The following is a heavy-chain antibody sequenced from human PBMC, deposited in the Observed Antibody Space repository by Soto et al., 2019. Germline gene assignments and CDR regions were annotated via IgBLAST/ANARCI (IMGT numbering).Heavy chain of an antibody. Sequence: PGGSLRLSCAASGFTFDDYAMHWVRQAPGKGLEWVSGISWNSGSIGYADSVKGRFTISRDNAKNSLYLQMNSLRAGDTALYYCAKDIAPGITGTTHYYYYYMDVWGKGTTVTVSS. CDR1: GFTFDDYA. D-gene: IGHD1-7*01. CDR2: ISWNSGSI. V-gene: IGHV3-9*01. CDR3: AKDIAPGITGTTHYYYYYMDV. J-gene: IGHJ6*03.